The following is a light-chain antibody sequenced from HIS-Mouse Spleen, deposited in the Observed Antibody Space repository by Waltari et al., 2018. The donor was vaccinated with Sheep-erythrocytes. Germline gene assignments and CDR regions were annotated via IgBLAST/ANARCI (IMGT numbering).Light chain of an antibody. CDR3: CSYAGSYNHV. Sequence: QSALTQPRPVSGSPGPSVTISCTQTSSDLGCYNYVSWYQQHPGKAPKLMIYDVSKRPSGVPDRFSGSKSGNTASLTISGLQAEDEADYYCCSYAGSYNHVFATGTKVTV. CDR2: DVS. J-gene: IGLJ1*01. V-gene: IGLV2-11*01. CDR1: SSDLGCYNY.